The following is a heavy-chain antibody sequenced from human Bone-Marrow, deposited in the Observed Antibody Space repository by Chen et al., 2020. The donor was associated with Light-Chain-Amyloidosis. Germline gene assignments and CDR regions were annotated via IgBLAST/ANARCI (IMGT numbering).Heavy chain of an antibody. Sequence: QVHLVQSGAEVKKPGSSVKVSCKASGDTFSSDAISWVRQAPGQGLEWLGGIIPIFATPNYAPKFQGRLTITADESTSTAYMELSRLRSEDTAVYYCARDEGYSIGGTSFNWFDPWGQGTLVTVSS. J-gene: IGHJ5*02. CDR2: IIPIFATP. D-gene: IGHD2-15*01. CDR1: GDTFSSDA. V-gene: IGHV1-69*01. CDR3: ARDEGYSIGGTSFNWFDP.